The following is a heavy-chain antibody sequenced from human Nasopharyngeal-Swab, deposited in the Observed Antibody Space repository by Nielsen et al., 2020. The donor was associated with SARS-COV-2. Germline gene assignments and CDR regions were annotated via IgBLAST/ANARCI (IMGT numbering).Heavy chain of an antibody. Sequence: GESLKISCKGSGYSSTSYRISWVRQMPGKGMEWMGRIDPSDSYTNYSPSFQGHVTISADKSISTAYLQWSSLKASDTAMYYCASTKAGLRFLEWSTPYYYGMDVWGQGTTVTVSS. V-gene: IGHV5-10-1*01. CDR1: GYSSTSYR. J-gene: IGHJ6*02. CDR3: ASTKAGLRFLEWSTPYYYGMDV. D-gene: IGHD3-3*01. CDR2: IDPSDSYT.